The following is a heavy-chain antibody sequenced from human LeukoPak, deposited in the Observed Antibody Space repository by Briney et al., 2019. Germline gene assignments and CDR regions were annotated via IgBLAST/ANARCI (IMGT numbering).Heavy chain of an antibody. CDR3: ARGRRGDY. CDR2: INHSGST. V-gene: IGHV4-34*01. CDR1: GGSFSGYY. D-gene: IGHD3-10*01. J-gene: IGHJ4*02. Sequence: SETLSLTCAVYGGSFSGYYWSWIRQPPGKGLEWIGEINHSGSTNYNPSLKSRVTISVDTSKNQFSLKLSSVTAADTAVYYCARGRRGDYWGQGTLVTASS.